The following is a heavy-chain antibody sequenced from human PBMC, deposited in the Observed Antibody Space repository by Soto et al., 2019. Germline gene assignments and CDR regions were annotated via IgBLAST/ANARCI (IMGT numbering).Heavy chain of an antibody. V-gene: IGHV4-39*07. Sequence: PSETLSLTCTVSGGSISSSRCHWGWIRQPPGKGLEWIASIKYSGTTFYNPSLKSRVTISVDTSKNQFSLKLTSVTAADTAVYYCARDGDGYNNWGQGTLVTVSS. J-gene: IGHJ4*02. D-gene: IGHD5-12*01. CDR2: IKYSGTT. CDR1: GGSISSSRCH. CDR3: ARDGDGYNN.